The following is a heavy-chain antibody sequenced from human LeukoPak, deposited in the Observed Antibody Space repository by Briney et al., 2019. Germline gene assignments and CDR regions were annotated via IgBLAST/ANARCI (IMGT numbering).Heavy chain of an antibody. J-gene: IGHJ4*02. CDR2: ISGSDGST. CDR1: GFSFRSYA. CDR3: AKVVTGGTYWVPVGY. D-gene: IGHD1-26*01. V-gene: IGHV3-23*01. Sequence: GGSLRLSCAASGFSFRSYAMTWVRQAPGKGLEWVSGISGSDGSTYYAASVKGRSTISRDNSKNTLYLQMNGLRVEDTAVYCVAKVVTGGTYWVPVGYWGQGTLVTVSS.